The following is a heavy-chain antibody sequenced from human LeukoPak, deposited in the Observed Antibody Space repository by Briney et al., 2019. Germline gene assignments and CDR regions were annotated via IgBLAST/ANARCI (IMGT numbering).Heavy chain of an antibody. J-gene: IGHJ4*02. Sequence: GGSLRLSCAASGFTVSINDITWVRQAPGKGLEWVSLIYTDGSTYYSDSVKDIFTISRDNSKNTLYLQMNSLRVEDTAVYYCARYSGRYSNSYFDYWGQGTLVTVSS. CDR1: GFTVSIND. D-gene: IGHD1-26*01. V-gene: IGHV3-66*01. CDR3: ARYSGRYSNSYFDY. CDR2: IYTDGST.